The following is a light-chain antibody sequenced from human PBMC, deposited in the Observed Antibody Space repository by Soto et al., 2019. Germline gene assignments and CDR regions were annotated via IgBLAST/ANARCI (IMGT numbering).Light chain of an antibody. J-gene: IGKJ5*01. CDR1: QNGIRI. CDR3: QQNSSNPIT. V-gene: IGKV1-39*01. CDR2: SAS. Sequence: DIQMNQSPSSLSAFVGNSVTITCRASQNGIRILNWYQLKPGKAPNLLIWSASNLQDGVPSKVTGSGSGTYVTLTISSLQPEGSASYSCQQNSSNPITFGQGTRLEIK.